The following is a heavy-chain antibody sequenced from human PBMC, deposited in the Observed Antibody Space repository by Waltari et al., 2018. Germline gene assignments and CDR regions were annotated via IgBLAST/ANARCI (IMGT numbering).Heavy chain of an antibody. J-gene: IGHJ4*02. CDR1: GGSISSYY. CDR3: AVSNGRRDY. CDR2: IYYSGST. Sequence: QVQLQESGPGLVKPSETLSLTCTVSGGSISSYYWSWIRQPPGKGLEWIGYIYYSGSTNYNPSIKSRVTISVDTSKNQFSLKMSSVTAADTAVYYCAVSNGRRDYWGQGTLVTVSS. V-gene: IGHV4-59*01. D-gene: IGHD1-26*01.